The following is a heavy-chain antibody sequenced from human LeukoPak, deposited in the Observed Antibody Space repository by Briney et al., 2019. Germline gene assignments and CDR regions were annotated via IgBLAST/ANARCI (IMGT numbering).Heavy chain of an antibody. V-gene: IGHV3-23*01. D-gene: IGHD3-10*01. CDR2: IGGSGGNT. J-gene: IGHJ4*02. CDR3: AKEERVAYGSGSYSFDY. Sequence: GGSLRLSCAASGFTFYSYAMSWVRQAPGKGLEWVSGIGGSGGNTYYSDSVKGRFTIPRDNSKNTLYLQMSSLGAEDTALYYCAKEERVAYGSGSYSFDYWGQGTLVTVSS. CDR1: GFTFYSYA.